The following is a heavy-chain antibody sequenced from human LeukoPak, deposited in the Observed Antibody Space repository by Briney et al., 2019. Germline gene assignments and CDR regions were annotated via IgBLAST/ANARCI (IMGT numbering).Heavy chain of an antibody. J-gene: IGHJ4*02. CDR1: GGSFSDYY. CDR2: INHSGST. Sequence: SETLSLTCVVYGGSFSDYYWSWIRQPPGKGLEWIGEINHSGSTNYNPSLKSRVTISVDTSKNQFSLTLSSVTAADTAVYYCARGRDGYKTKTKSACDYWGQGTLVTVSS. V-gene: IGHV4-34*01. D-gene: IGHD5-24*01. CDR3: ARGRDGYKTKTKSACDY.